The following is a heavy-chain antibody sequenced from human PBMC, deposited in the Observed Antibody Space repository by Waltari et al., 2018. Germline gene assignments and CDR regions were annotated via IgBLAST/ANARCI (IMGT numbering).Heavy chain of an antibody. J-gene: IGHJ4*02. CDR3: ARDRSPRYSRQGDLGY. D-gene: IGHD6-13*01. V-gene: IGHV1-3*02. Sequence: QVQLVQSGAAVKKPGASVKVSCKASGYTFTSYAMHWVRQAPGQRLEWMGWSNAGNGNTKYSQEFQGRVTITRDTSASTAYMELSSLRSEDMAVDYCARDRSPRYSRQGDLGYWGQGTLVTVSS. CDR2: SNAGNGNT. CDR1: GYTFTSYA.